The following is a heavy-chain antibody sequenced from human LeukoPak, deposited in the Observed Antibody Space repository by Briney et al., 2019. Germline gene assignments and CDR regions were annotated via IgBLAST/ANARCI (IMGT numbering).Heavy chain of an antibody. V-gene: IGHV4-61*02. D-gene: IGHD3-10*01. CDR2: IYTSGST. CDR1: GGSISSGSYY. Sequence: PSQTLSLTCTGSGGSISSGSYYWSWIRQPPGKGREWVGRIYTSGSTNYNPCLKSRVTISVDTSTNQFSLKLSSVTAADTAVYYCASGVRGVIPFYYYGMDVWGQGTTVTVSS. CDR3: ASGVRGVIPFYYYGMDV. J-gene: IGHJ6*02.